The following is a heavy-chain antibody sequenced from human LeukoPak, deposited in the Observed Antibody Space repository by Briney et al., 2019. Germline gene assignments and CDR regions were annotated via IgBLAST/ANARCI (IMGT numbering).Heavy chain of an antibody. D-gene: IGHD1-26*01. CDR2: INPNSGGT. CDR3: ARPSVWELPLDY. J-gene: IGHJ4*02. V-gene: IGHV1-2*02. Sequence: ASVKVSCKASGYTFTGYYMHWVRQAPGQGLEWMGWINPNSGGTNYAQKFQGRVTITADKSTSTAYMELSSLRPEDTAVYYCARPSVWELPLDYWGQGTLVTVSS. CDR1: GYTFTGYY.